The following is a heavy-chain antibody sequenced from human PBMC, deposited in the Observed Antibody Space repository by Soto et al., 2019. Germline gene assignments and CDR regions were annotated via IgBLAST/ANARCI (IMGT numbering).Heavy chain of an antibody. CDR2: ISGSGGST. V-gene: IGHV3-23*01. CDR3: AKSPRIAAVRSRRGYYYGMDV. Sequence: GGSLRLSCAASGFTFSSYAMSWVRQAPGKGLEWVSAISGSGGSTYYADSVKGRFTISRDNSKNTLYLQMNSLRAEDTAVYYCAKSPRIAAVRSRRGYYYGMDVWGQGTTVTVSS. CDR1: GFTFSSYA. D-gene: IGHD6-13*01. J-gene: IGHJ6*02.